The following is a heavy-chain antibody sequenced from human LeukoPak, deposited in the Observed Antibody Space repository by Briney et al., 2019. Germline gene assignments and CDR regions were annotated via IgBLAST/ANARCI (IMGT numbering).Heavy chain of an antibody. CDR1: GFIVNNKY. CDR2: INWNGGST. Sequence: GGSLRLSCAASGFIVNNKYMTWVRQAPGKGLEWVSGINWNGGSTGYADSVKGRFTISRDNAKNSLYLQMNSLRAEDTALYYCARVLLAVAATGGDAFDIWGQGTMVTVSS. CDR3: ARVLLAVAATGGDAFDI. J-gene: IGHJ3*02. V-gene: IGHV3-20*04. D-gene: IGHD6-19*01.